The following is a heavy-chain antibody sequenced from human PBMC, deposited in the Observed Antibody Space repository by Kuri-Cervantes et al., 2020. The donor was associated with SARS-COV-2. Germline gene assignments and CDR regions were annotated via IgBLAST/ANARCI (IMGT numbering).Heavy chain of an antibody. Sequence: SVKVSCKASGGTFSSYAISWVRQAPGQGLEWMGGIIPIFGTANYAQKFQGRVTITTDESTSTAYMELSSLRSEDTAVYYCARGTSTALLGLSDLCFDYWGQGTLVTVSS. V-gene: IGHV1-69*05. CDR2: IIPIFGTA. J-gene: IGHJ4*02. D-gene: IGHD3-16*01. CDR1: GGTFSSYA. CDR3: ARGTSTALLGLSDLCFDY.